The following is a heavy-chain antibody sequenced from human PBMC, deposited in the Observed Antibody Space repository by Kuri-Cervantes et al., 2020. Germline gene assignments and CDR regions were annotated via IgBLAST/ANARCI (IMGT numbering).Heavy chain of an antibody. D-gene: IGHD4-17*01. Sequence: SETLSLTCAVSGYSISSGYYWGWIRQPPGKGLEWIGSIYHSGSTYYNPSLKSRVTISVDTSKNQFSLKLSSVTAADTAVYYCARLNGDWFDPWSQGTLVTVSS. J-gene: IGHJ5*02. V-gene: IGHV4-38-2*01. CDR3: ARLNGDWFDP. CDR1: GYSISSGYY. CDR2: IYHSGST.